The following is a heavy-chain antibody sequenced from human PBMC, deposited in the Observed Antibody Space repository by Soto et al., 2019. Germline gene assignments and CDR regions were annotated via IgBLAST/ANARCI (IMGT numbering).Heavy chain of an antibody. V-gene: IGHV4-61*01. CDR3: ARSMHYSDGSNYSPFDY. CDR2: FYYTGST. Sequence: QVQLQESGPGLVKPSETLSLTCTVSGGSVSSGNYYWSWIRQPPGKGLEWIGYFYYTGSTNYNPSLKSRVTISVDASKTQFPLRLSSLTAADTAVYYCARSMHYSDGSNYSPFDYWGQGTLVTVSS. CDR1: GGSVSSGNYY. D-gene: IGHD3-22*01. J-gene: IGHJ4*02.